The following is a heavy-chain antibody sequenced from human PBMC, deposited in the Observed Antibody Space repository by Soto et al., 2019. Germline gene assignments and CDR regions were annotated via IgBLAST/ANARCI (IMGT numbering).Heavy chain of an antibody. CDR1: GDTLAESS. CDR3: ATGGGFREALHI. J-gene: IGHJ3*02. CDR2: CDREDGEK. V-gene: IGHV1-24*01. Sequence: QVQLVQSGAEVKKPGASVKVSCKVSGDTLAESSVHWVRQAPGKCLEWMGGCDREDGEKIHAQKFQGRVTMTEDTSTDTAYMELTSLPSEDTAIFYCATGGGFREALHIWGQGTTVTVSS. D-gene: IGHD2-15*01.